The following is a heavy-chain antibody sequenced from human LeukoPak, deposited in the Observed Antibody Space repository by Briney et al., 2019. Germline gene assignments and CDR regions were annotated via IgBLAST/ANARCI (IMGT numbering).Heavy chain of an antibody. CDR1: GASVSSGSYS. J-gene: IGHJ4*02. D-gene: IGHD3-9*01. V-gene: IGHV4-61*01. Sequence: SETLSLTCTVSGASVSSGSYSWNWIRQPPGKGLEWIGYMFYRGSTNYNPSLKSRVTISVDSSKNQFSLNLSSVPAADTAVYYCARFHISTGSFYFWGQGTLGTVS. CDR3: ARFHISTGSFYF. CDR2: MFYRGST.